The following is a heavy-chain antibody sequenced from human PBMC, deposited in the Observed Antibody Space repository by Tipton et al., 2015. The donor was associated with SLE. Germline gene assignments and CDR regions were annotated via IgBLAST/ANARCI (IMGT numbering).Heavy chain of an antibody. V-gene: IGHV3-74*01. CDR2: INSDGSST. J-gene: IGHJ6*03. CDR1: GFTFSSYW. D-gene: IGHD3-16*01. Sequence: GSLRLSCAASGFTFSSYWMHWVRQAPGKGLVWVSRINSDGSSTSYADSVKGRFTISRDNAKNTLYLQMNSLRAEDTAVYYCARSFGEGYYYYMDVWAKGPRSPSP. CDR3: ARSFGEGYYYYMDV.